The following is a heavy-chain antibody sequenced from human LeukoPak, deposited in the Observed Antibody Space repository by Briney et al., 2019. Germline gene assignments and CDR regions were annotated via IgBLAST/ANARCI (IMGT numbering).Heavy chain of an antibody. V-gene: IGHV4-59*08. Sequence: PSETLSLTCAVSGDSISNYYWSWIRQPPGKGLEWIGYIYYSGSTNYNPSLKSRVTISVDTSKNQFSLKLSSVTAADTAVYYCARNSGGIIDYWGQGTLVTVSS. CDR2: IYYSGST. CDR3: ARNSGGIIDY. CDR1: GDSISNYY. D-gene: IGHD5-12*01. J-gene: IGHJ4*02.